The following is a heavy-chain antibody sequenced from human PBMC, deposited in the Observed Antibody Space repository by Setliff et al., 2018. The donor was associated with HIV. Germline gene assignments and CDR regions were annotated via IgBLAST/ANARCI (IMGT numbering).Heavy chain of an antibody. V-gene: IGHV4-59*01. CDR1: GVSMTNNY. CDR2: VHYSGNT. J-gene: IGHJ4*02. Sequence: LSLTCSVSGVSMTNNYWTWIRQSPGKGLEWIGYVHYSGNTRYNPSLKSRVTISVDTSKNKFSLKLSSVTAADTAVYYCASEKVAWTVSDSFFEFWGQGVLVTVSS. D-gene: IGHD2-15*01. CDR3: ASEKVAWTVSDSFFEF.